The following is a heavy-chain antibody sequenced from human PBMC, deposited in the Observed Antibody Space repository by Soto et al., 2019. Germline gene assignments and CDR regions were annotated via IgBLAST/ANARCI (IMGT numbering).Heavy chain of an antibody. D-gene: IGHD3-3*01. J-gene: IGHJ5*02. V-gene: IGHV4-39*01. CDR2: IYYSGST. Sequence: SETLSLTCTVSGGSISSSSYYWGWIRQPPGKGLEWIGSIYYSGSTYYNPSLKSRVTISVDTSKNQFSLKLSSVTAADTAVYYCARSATEWLNWFDPWGQGTLVTVSS. CDR3: ARSATEWLNWFDP. CDR1: GGSISSSSYY.